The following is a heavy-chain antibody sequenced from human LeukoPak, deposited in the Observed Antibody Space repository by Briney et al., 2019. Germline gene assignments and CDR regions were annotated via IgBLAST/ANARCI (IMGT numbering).Heavy chain of an antibody. CDR2: ISYDGNKR. J-gene: IGHJ4*02. CDR3: AILGVAAAGTAY. Sequence: GGSLRLSCAASGITSSRYSLSWVRQPPGKGLEWVTLISYDGNKRPYADSVKGRFTISRDNSKNTMFLEMSSLRPEDTALYYCAILGVAAAGTAYWGQGTLVTVSA. CDR1: GITSSRYS. V-gene: IGHV3-30*04. D-gene: IGHD6-13*01.